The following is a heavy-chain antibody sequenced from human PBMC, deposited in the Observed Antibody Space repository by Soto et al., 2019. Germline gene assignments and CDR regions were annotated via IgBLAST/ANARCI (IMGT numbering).Heavy chain of an antibody. V-gene: IGHV3-7*01. J-gene: IGHJ3*02. CDR3: ARDQRWRRGSSAAKDAFDI. CDR2: IKQDGSEK. CDR1: GFTFSSYW. Sequence: GGSLRLPCAASGFTFSSYWMSWVRQAPGKGLEWVANIKQDGSEKYYVDSVKGRFTISRDNAKTSLYLQMNSLRAEDTAVYYCARDQRWRRGSSAAKDAFDIWGQGTMVTVSS. D-gene: IGHD2-2*01.